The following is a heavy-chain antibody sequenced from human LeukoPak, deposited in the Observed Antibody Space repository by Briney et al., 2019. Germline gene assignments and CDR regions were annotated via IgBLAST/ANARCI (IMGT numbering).Heavy chain of an antibody. CDR1: GGSFGGYY. D-gene: IGHD3-22*01. V-gene: IGHV4-34*01. J-gene: IGHJ4*02. CDR2: INHSGST. Sequence: SETLSLTCAVYGGSFGGYYWSWIRQPPGKGLEWIGEINHSGSTNYNPSLKSRVTMSVDTSKNQFSLKLSSVTAADTAVYYCARATVDSSGNYYVFQFDYWGEGRLVTVSS. CDR3: ARATVDSSGNYYVFQFDY.